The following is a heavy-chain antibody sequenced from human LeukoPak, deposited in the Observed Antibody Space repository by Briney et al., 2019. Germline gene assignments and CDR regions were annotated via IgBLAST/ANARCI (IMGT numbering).Heavy chain of an antibody. D-gene: IGHD1-26*01. J-gene: IGHJ3*02. Sequence: SVKVSCKASGGTFISYAISWVRQAPGQGLEWMGRIIPILGIANYAQKLQGRVTMTTDTSTSTAYMELRSLRSEDTAVYYCARVGYSGSYFPFDIWGQGTMVTVSS. V-gene: IGHV1-69*04. CDR2: IIPILGIA. CDR1: GGTFISYA. CDR3: ARVGYSGSYFPFDI.